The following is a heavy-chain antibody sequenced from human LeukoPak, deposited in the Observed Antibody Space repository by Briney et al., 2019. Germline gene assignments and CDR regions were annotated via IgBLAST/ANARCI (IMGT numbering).Heavy chain of an antibody. Sequence: PGGSLRLSCAASGFTFSSYSMNWVRQAPGKGLEWVSSISSSSSYIYYADSVKGRFTISRDNAKNSLYLQMNSLRAEDTAVYYCATPYDILTGYYRFDYWGQGTLVTVSS. J-gene: IGHJ4*02. V-gene: IGHV3-21*01. D-gene: IGHD3-9*01. CDR3: ATPYDILTGYYRFDY. CDR2: ISSSSSYI. CDR1: GFTFSSYS.